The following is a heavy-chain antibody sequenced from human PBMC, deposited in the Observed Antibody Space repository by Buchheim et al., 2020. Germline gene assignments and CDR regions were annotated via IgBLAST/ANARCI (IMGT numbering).Heavy chain of an antibody. D-gene: IGHD1-14*01. Sequence: EVQLVESGGGLVQPGGSLRLSCAASGFTFSSYWMSWVRQAPGKGLEWVANLNEDGKYKYYVDSVQGRFTISRDNAQNSLYLQMNSLRAEDTAVYYCARVSPTSPPGYWGQGTL. CDR3: ARVSPTSPPGY. CDR2: LNEDGKYK. V-gene: IGHV3-7*01. CDR1: GFTFSSYW. J-gene: IGHJ4*02.